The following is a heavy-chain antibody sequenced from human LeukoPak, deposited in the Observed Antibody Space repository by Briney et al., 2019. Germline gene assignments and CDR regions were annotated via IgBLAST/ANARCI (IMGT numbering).Heavy chain of an antibody. D-gene: IGHD3-9*01. CDR2: IGSSGGST. CDR1: GFSFSSYV. CDR3: AQLAADWHHFDH. J-gene: IGHJ4*02. Sequence: GAPLRLSCAASGFSFSSYVMRWVRQARGKGLEWVSAIGSSGGSTYYADAVKGLVIISGDNSNNTLYLQMNSLRADAAAVYYCAQLAADWHHFDHWGQGTLVRVSS. V-gene: IGHV3-23*01.